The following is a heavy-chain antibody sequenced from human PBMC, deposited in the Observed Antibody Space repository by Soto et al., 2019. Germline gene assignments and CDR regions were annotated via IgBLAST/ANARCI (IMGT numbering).Heavy chain of an antibody. J-gene: IGHJ3*02. V-gene: IGHV1-69*06. CDR2: IIPIFSTT. CDR3: ARGHEYGGNSDVFDI. CDR1: GGTFSNHA. D-gene: IGHD4-17*01. Sequence: GASVKVSCKAPGGTFSNHAINWVRQAPGQGLEWMGRIIPIFSTTNYAQKFQGRVTITADKSTNTAYMELRSLFYEDTAVYYCARGHEYGGNSDVFDIWGQGTVVTVSS.